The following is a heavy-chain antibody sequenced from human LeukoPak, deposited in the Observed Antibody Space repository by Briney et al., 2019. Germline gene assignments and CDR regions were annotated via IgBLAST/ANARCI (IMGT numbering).Heavy chain of an antibody. CDR3: AKGLGEVLGAPSDY. Sequence: PGGSLRLSCAASGFSVRSYGMYWVRQAPGKGLEWVAVISNDESTKYYGDSVKGRFTISRDNSKNTVYLQMNSLRVEDTAVYYCAKGLGEVLGAPSDYWGQGTLVTVSS. D-gene: IGHD2-8*01. V-gene: IGHV3-30*18. J-gene: IGHJ4*02. CDR2: ISNDESTK. CDR1: GFSVRSYG.